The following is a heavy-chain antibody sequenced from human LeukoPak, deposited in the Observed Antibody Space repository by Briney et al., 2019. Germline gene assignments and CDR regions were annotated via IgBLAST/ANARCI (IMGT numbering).Heavy chain of an antibody. J-gene: IGHJ5*02. CDR3: ARDSSGYSGTNTYNWFDP. D-gene: IGHD3-22*01. CDR1: GGSINSDSYY. CDR2: IYYSGST. Sequence: PSETLSLTCTVSGGSINSDSYYWRWIRQPPGKGLEWIGYIYYSGSTNYNPSLKSRVTISVDTSKNQFSLKLSSVTAADTAVYYRARDSSGYSGTNTYNWFDPWGQGTLVTVSS. V-gene: IGHV4-61*01.